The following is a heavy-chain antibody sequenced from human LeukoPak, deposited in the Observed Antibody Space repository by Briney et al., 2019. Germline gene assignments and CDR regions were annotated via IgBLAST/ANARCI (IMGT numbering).Heavy chain of an antibody. Sequence: ASVKVSCKASGYTFTGYHVHWVRQAPGQGLGWVGRINPNSSVTNYAQKFQGRVTMTRHTSITTAHMELSRLRSDDTAVYYCARDRSGILGYYYNGMDVWGQGTTVTVSS. V-gene: IGHV1-2*06. J-gene: IGHJ6*02. D-gene: IGHD3-10*01. CDR1: GYTFTGYH. CDR3: ARDRSGILGYYYNGMDV. CDR2: INPNSSVT.